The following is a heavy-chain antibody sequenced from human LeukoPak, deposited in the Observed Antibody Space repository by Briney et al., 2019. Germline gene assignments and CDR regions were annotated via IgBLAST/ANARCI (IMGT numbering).Heavy chain of an antibody. CDR2: INPDGTTT. V-gene: IGHV3-74*01. J-gene: IGHJ4*02. Sequence: GGSLRPSCAASGFPLSNYWMHWVRQTPGKGLVWVSRINPDGTTTSYADSVKGRFTISRDNARNTLYLEMNSLRAEDTAVYYCARVGIGRYSFDSWGQGTLVTVSS. CDR1: GFPLSNYW. D-gene: IGHD1-26*01. CDR3: ARVGIGRYSFDS.